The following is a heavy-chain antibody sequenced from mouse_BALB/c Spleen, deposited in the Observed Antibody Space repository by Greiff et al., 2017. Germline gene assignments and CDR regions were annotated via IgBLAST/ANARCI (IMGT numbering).Heavy chain of an antibody. J-gene: IGHJ3*01. D-gene: IGHD2-10*02. V-gene: IGHV1S81*02. Sequence: QVQLQQPGAELVKPGASVKLSCKASGYTFTSYWMHWVKQRPGQGLEWIGEINPSNGRTNYNEKFKSKATLTVDKSSSTAYMQLSSLTSEDSAVYYCARKEVWELRGAYWGQGTLVTVSA. CDR1: GYTFTSYW. CDR2: INPSNGRT. CDR3: ARKEVWELRGAY.